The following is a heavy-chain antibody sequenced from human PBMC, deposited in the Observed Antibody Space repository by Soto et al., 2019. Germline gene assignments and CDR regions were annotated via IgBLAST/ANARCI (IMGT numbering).Heavy chain of an antibody. D-gene: IGHD6-19*01. CDR1: GGTFSSYA. Sequence: QVQLVQSGAEVKKPGSSVKVSCKASGGTFSSYAISWVRQAPGQGLEWMGGIIPIFGTANYAQKFQGRVTITADESTITAYMDLSSLRSEDTAVYYCARDRTAVACKNENGYFDLWGRGTLVTVSS. CDR2: IIPIFGTA. J-gene: IGHJ2*01. CDR3: ARDRTAVACKNENGYFDL. V-gene: IGHV1-69*01.